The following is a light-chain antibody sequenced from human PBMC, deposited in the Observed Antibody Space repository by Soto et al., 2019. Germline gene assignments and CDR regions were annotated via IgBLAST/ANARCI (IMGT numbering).Light chain of an antibody. Sequence: QSVLTKPPSVSAAPGQKVTISCSGSSSNIGKNYVSWYQRLPGTAPKLLIYDNNERSSGIPDRFSGSKSGTSATLGIAGLQTGDEADYYCGTWDTSLSAVVFGGGTKVTVL. J-gene: IGLJ2*01. CDR1: SSNIGKNY. CDR2: DNN. V-gene: IGLV1-51*01. CDR3: GTWDTSLSAVV.